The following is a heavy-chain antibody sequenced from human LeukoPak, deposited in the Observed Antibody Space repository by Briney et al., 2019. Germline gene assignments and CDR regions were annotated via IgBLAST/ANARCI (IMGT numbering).Heavy chain of an antibody. V-gene: IGHV4-4*07. CDR2: IYTCGST. J-gene: IGHJ4*02. CDR1: GGSISSYY. D-gene: IGHD3-22*01. Sequence: SETLSLTCTVSGGSISSYYWSWIRQPAGKGLEWIGRIYTCGSTNYNPSLKSRVTMSVDTSKNQFSLKLSSVTAADTAVYYCARVGPEWILLRPGSYYFDYWGQGTLVTVSS. CDR3: ARVGPEWILLRPGSYYFDY.